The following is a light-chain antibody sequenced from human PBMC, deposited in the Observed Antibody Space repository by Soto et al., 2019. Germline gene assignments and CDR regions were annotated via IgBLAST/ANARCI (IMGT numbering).Light chain of an antibody. CDR3: QQYNSYWT. J-gene: IGKJ1*01. CDR1: QSISSW. V-gene: IGKV1-5*03. CDR2: KAS. Sequence: DIQMTQSPSTLSASVGDRVTITCRASQSISSWLAWYQQKPGKAPKLRIYKASTLKSGVPSRFSGSGSGTDFTLTISSLQPEDFATYYCQQYNSYWTFGQGTKVEIK.